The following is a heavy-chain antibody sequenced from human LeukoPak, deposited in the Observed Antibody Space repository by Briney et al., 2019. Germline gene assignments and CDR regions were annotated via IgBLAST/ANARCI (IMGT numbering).Heavy chain of an antibody. V-gene: IGHV3-21*01. Sequence: PGGSLRLSCAASGFTFSSYWMNWVRQAPGKGLEWVSSISSSSSYIYYADSVKGRFTISRDNAKNSLYLQMNSLRAEDTAVYYCARAASGNWFDPWGQGTLVTVSS. CDR2: ISSSSSYI. J-gene: IGHJ5*02. D-gene: IGHD3-10*01. CDR1: GFTFSSYW. CDR3: ARAASGNWFDP.